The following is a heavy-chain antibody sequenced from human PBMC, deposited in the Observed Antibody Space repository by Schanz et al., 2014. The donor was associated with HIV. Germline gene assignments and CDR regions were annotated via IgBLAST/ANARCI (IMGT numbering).Heavy chain of an antibody. CDR2: INPNSGGT. CDR1: DYTFTGYY. V-gene: IGHV1-2*02. Sequence: QVQLVQSGAEVKKPGASVRVSCKASDYTFTGYYVHWVRQAPGQGLEWMGWINPNSGGTKFAQKFQGRLTVTRDTSISTAYMELRGLRPDDTAVYYCARVGRAYYYDSSGGIDYWGQGTLVTVSS. D-gene: IGHD3-22*01. CDR3: ARVGRAYYYDSSGGIDY. J-gene: IGHJ4*02.